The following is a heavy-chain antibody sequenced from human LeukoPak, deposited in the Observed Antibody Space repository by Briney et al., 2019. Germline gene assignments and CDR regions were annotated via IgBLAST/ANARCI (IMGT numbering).Heavy chain of an antibody. J-gene: IGHJ6*04. CDR2: IKEDGGEK. D-gene: IGHD2-15*01. CDR1: GFTFSSNW. Sequence: GGSLRLSCAASGFTFSSNWMSWVRQAPGKGLEWESNIKEDGGEKNYVDSVKGRFIISRDNAKNSLYLQMNSLRAEDTAVYYCARDFGYCSGGSCYTRKDVWGKGTTVTVSS. V-gene: IGHV3-7*01. CDR3: ARDFGYCSGGSCYTRKDV.